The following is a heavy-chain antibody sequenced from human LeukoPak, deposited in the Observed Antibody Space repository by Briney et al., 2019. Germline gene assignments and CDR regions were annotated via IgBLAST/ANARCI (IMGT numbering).Heavy chain of an antibody. CDR3: ARDQQLDRYYYYYMDV. V-gene: IGHV3-30*03. CDR1: GFTFNTYS. CDR2: ISYDGSNK. J-gene: IGHJ6*03. Sequence: PGGSLRLSCAASGFTFNTYSMNWVRQAPGKGLEWVAVISYDGSNKYYADSVKGRFTISRDNSKNTLYLQMNSLRAEDTAVYYCARDQQLDRYYYYYMDVWGKGTTVTVSS. D-gene: IGHD6-6*01.